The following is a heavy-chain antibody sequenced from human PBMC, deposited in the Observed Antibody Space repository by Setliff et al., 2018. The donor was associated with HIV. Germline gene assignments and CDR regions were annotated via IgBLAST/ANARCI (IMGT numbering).Heavy chain of an antibody. CDR2: INPNSGGT. Sequence: ASVKVSCKASGYIFTDYYMHWVRQAPGQELGWMGRINPNSGGTNYAQKLQGRVTMTTDTSTSTAYMELRSLRSDDTAVYYCARDYGSGSPHDYWGQGTLVTVSS. CDR3: ARDYGSGSPHDY. CDR1: GYIFTDYY. J-gene: IGHJ4*02. D-gene: IGHD3-10*01. V-gene: IGHV1-2*06.